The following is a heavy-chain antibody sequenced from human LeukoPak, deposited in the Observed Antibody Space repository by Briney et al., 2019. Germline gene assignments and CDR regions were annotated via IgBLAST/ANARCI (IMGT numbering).Heavy chain of an antibody. V-gene: IGHV3-11*01. CDR2: ISSSGSTI. J-gene: IGHJ4*02. D-gene: IGHD4/OR15-4a*01. CDR3: ARRAGAYSHPYDY. Sequence: KPGGSLRLSCAASGFTFSDYYMSWIRQAPGKGLEWVSYISSSGSTIYYADSVKGRFTISRDNSKNTLYLQMNSLRAEDTAVYYCARRAGAYSHPYDYWGQGTLVTVSS. CDR1: GFTFSDYY.